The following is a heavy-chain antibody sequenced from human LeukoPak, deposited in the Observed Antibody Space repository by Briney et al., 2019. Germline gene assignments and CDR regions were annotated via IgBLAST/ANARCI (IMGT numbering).Heavy chain of an antibody. CDR3: AGAPGYYDSGYYMDV. D-gene: IGHD3-22*01. V-gene: IGHV4-61*02. CDR2: IYTSGST. Sequence: SETLSLTCTVSGGSIGSGSYYWSWIRQPAGKGLEWIGRIYTSGSTNYNPSLKSRVTISVDTSKNQFSLKLSSVTAADTAVYYCAGAPGYYDSGYYMDVWGKGTTVTVSS. J-gene: IGHJ6*03. CDR1: GGSIGSGSYY.